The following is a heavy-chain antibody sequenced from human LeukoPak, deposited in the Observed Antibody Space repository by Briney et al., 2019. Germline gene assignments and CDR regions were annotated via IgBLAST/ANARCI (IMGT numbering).Heavy chain of an antibody. Sequence: GGSLRLSCAVSGFTFSTYWMHWVRQAPGKGLLWVSRINGDGTSTKYADSVKGRFTISRDNARHTLYLQMNSLRAEDTAVYYCARASTTVPNLLDYWGQGTLVTVSS. D-gene: IGHD4-17*01. J-gene: IGHJ4*02. V-gene: IGHV3-74*03. CDR2: INGDGTST. CDR1: GFTFSTYW. CDR3: ARASTTVPNLLDY.